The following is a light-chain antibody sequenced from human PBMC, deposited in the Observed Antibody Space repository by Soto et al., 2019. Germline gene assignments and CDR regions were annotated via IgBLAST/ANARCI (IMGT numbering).Light chain of an antibody. Sequence: EIVMTQSPSTLSVSPGERATLSCRASQSVSNNLAWYQQKPGQAPRLVIYAASTRATGIPDRFSGSVSGTEFTLTISSLQSEDFAVYYCQQYNEWPPFTVGQGTRLEIK. J-gene: IGKJ5*01. V-gene: IGKV3-15*01. CDR3: QQYNEWPPFT. CDR2: AAS. CDR1: QSVSNN.